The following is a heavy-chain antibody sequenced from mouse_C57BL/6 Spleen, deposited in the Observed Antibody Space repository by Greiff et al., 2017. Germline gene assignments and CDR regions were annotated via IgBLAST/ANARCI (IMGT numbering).Heavy chain of an antibody. V-gene: IGHV1-52*01. CDR3: TKSRDGYSAWFAY. J-gene: IGHJ3*01. Sequence: QVQLKESGAELVRPGSSVKLSCKASGYTFTSYWMHWVKQRPIQGLEWIGNIDPSDSETSYNQKFKDKATLTVDQSSSTAYMQLSSLTSEDSAVYYGTKSRDGYSAWFAYWGQGTLVTVSA. CDR1: GYTFTSYW. CDR2: IDPSDSET. D-gene: IGHD2-3*01.